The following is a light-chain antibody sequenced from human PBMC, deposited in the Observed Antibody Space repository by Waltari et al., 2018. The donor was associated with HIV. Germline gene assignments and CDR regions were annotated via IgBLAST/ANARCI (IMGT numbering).Light chain of an antibody. CDR3: QSYDSSLTGSV. Sequence: QSVLTQPPSVSGAPGQRVTISCTGSSPNIGAGYDIHWYQQLPGTAPKLLIYGSGNRPAGAPDRVSGSKSGTAAALAITGLQAEDEADYYCQSYDSSLTGSVFGGGTKLTVL. CDR2: GSG. J-gene: IGLJ2*01. CDR1: SPNIGAGYD. V-gene: IGLV1-40*01.